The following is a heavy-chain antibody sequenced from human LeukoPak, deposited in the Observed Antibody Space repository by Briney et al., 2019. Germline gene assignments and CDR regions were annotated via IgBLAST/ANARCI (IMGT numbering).Heavy chain of an antibody. CDR1: GFTFSSYG. CDR3: TTLWGDDAFDY. D-gene: IGHD3-10*01. CDR2: ISYDGSNK. V-gene: IGHV3-30*03. J-gene: IGHJ4*02. Sequence: PGRSLRLSCAASGFTFSSYGMHWVRQAPGKGLEWVAVISYDGSNKFYADSVKGRFTISRDNSKNTLYLQMNSLKTEDTAVYYCTTLWGDDAFDYWGQGTLVTVSS.